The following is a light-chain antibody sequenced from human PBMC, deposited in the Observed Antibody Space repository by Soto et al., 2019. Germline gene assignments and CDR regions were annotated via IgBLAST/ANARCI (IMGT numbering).Light chain of an antibody. Sequence: QSALTQPASVSGSPGQSITICDTGTSSDVGAYNYVSWYQHHPGKAPKLMIYDVSNRPSGVSNRFSGSKSGNTASLTISGLQAEDEADYYFNSFTTSSTLVFGGGTKLTVL. CDR3: NSFTTSSTLV. J-gene: IGLJ2*01. CDR1: SSDVGAYNY. V-gene: IGLV2-14*03. CDR2: DVS.